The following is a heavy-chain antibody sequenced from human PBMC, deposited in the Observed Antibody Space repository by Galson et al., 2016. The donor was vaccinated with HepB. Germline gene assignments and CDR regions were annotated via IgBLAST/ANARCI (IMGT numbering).Heavy chain of an antibody. Sequence: LRLSCAASGFPFSTYGMHWVRQAPGKGLEWVSAISGSGGSTYYADSVKGRFTISRDNSKNTLYLQINSLRAEDTAVYYCAKDRNTVVTYGMDVWGQGSTVTVSS. J-gene: IGHJ6*02. V-gene: IGHV3-23*01. CDR3: AKDRNTVVTYGMDV. CDR1: GFPFSTYG. D-gene: IGHD4-23*01. CDR2: ISGSGGST.